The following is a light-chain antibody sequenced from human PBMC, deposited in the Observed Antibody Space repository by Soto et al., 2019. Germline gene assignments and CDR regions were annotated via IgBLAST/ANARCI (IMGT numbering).Light chain of an antibody. V-gene: IGKV3-20*01. CDR1: QSVSSSY. Sequence: EIGLTQSPGTLSLSPGERATLSCRASQSVSSSYLAWYQQKPGQAPRPLIYGASSRTIGIPDRFSGSGYRTDFNLTISRREPEHFAEYYYLQYGSPPWTFGHRKKVEIK. CDR2: GAS. J-gene: IGKJ1*01. CDR3: LQYGSPPWT.